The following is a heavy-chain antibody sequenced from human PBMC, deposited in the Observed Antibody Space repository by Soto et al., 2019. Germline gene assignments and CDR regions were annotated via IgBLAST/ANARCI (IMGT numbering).Heavy chain of an antibody. CDR2: INHSGST. V-gene: IGHV4-34*01. CDR3: GSGTTSHNWFDP. Sequence: SETLSLTCAVYGGSFSGYYWSWIRQPPGKGLEWIGEINHSGSTNYNPSLKSRVTISVDTSKNQFSLKLSSVTAADTAVYYCGSGTTSHNWFDPWGQGTLVTVSS. CDR1: GGSFSGYY. D-gene: IGHD1-7*01. J-gene: IGHJ5*02.